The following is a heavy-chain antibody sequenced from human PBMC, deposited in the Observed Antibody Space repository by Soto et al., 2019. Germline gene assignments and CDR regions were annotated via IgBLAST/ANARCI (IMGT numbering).Heavy chain of an antibody. CDR2: INHSGST. J-gene: IGHJ5*02. V-gene: IGHV4-34*01. CDR1: GGSFSGYY. Sequence: SETLSLTCAVYGGSFSGYYWSWIRQPPGKGLEWIGEINHSGSTNYNPSLKSRVTISVDTSKNQFSLKLSSVTAADTAVYYCARGVVVVAARNWFDPWGQGTLVTVSS. D-gene: IGHD2-15*01. CDR3: ARGVVVVAARNWFDP.